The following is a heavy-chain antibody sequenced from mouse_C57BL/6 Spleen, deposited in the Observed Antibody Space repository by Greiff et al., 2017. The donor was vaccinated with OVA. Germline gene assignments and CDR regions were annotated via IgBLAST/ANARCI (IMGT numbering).Heavy chain of an antibody. J-gene: IGHJ4*01. CDR2: IDPETGGT. D-gene: IGHD3-2*02. CDR1: GYTFTDYE. V-gene: IGHV1-15*01. Sequence: QVQLKQSGAELVRPGASVTLSCKASGYTFTDYEMHWVKQTPVHGLEWIGAIDPETGGTAYNQKFKGKAILTADKSSSTAYMELRSLTSEDSAVYYCTRRDSSGYDYYAMDYWGQGTSVTVSS. CDR3: TRRDSSGYDYYAMDY.